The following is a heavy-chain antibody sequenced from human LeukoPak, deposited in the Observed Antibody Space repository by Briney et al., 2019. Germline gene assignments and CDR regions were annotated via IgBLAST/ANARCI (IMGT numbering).Heavy chain of an antibody. J-gene: IGHJ4*02. V-gene: IGHV3-74*01. CDR2: INSDGSST. Sequence: GGSLRLSCAASGFTFSSYWMHWVRQAPGKGLVWVSRINSDGSSTSYADSVKSRFTISRDNAKNTLYLQMNSLRAEDTAVYYCASLGNYCSSTSCPDYWGQGTLVTVSS. CDR1: GFTFSSYW. D-gene: IGHD2-2*01. CDR3: ASLGNYCSSTSCPDY.